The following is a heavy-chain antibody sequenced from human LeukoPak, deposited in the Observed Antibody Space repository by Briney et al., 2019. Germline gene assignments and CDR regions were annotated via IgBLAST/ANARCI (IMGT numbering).Heavy chain of an antibody. Sequence: ASVKVSCKASGYTLSTYGISWVRRAPGQGLKWVGWITTYNGDKKYSQKFEDRVTMTTDTSTSTYYMELRSLRSDDTAIYYCARDCSNGVCFPRDYWGQGTLVTVST. J-gene: IGHJ4*02. D-gene: IGHD2-8*01. CDR1: GYTLSTYG. CDR3: ARDCSNGVCFPRDY. CDR2: ITTYNGDK. V-gene: IGHV1-18*01.